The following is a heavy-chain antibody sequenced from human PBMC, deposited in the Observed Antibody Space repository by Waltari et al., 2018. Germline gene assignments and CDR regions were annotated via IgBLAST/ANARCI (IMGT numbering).Heavy chain of an antibody. V-gene: IGHV6-1*01. Sequence: GDSVSSNSAAWNWIRQSPSRGLEWLGRTYYRSKWYNDYAVSMKSRIIINPDTSKNQFSLQLNSVTPEDTAVYYCARERLAAGGTFLDYWGQGTLVTVSS. CDR3: ARERLAAGGTFLDY. J-gene: IGHJ4*02. D-gene: IGHD6-13*01. CDR2: TYYRSKWYN. CDR1: GDSVSSNSAA.